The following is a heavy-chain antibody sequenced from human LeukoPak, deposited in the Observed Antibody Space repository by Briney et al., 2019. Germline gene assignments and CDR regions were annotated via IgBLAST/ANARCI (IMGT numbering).Heavy chain of an antibody. CDR3: AKDLYGS. J-gene: IGHJ4*02. V-gene: IGHV3-30*18. Sequence: GGSLRLSCAASGFTFSSYGMHWVRQALGKGLEWVAVISYDGSIKHYADSVKGRFTISRDNSKNTLYLQMNSLRAEDTAVYSCAKDLYGSWGQGTLVTVSS. CDR1: GFTFSSYG. CDR2: ISYDGSIK. D-gene: IGHD4-17*01.